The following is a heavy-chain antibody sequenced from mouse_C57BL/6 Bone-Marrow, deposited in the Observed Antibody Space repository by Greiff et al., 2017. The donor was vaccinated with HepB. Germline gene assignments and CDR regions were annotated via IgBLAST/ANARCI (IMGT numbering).Heavy chain of an antibody. CDR2: FYPGSGSI. Sequence: QVQLQQSGAELVKPGASVKLSCKASGYTFTEYTIHWVKQRSGQGLEWIGWFYPGSGSIKYNEKFKDKATLTADKSSSTVYMELSRLTSEDSEVYFCARHDYYGSSYWDAMDYWGQGTSVTVSS. CDR1: GYTFTEYT. D-gene: IGHD1-1*01. J-gene: IGHJ4*01. CDR3: ARHDYYGSSYWDAMDY. V-gene: IGHV1-62-2*01.